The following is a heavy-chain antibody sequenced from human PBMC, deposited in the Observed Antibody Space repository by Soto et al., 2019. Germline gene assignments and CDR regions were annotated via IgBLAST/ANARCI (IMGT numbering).Heavy chain of an antibody. CDR2: IIPMFGTP. Sequence: QVQLVQSGAEVQTPGSSVKVSCKASGGTFSSHAISWVRQAPGQGLEWMGGIIPMFGTPNYAERFQGRVTITADESTRTVDLELSSLRSEETAVYYCARDRGGPNHYDSRGFYYGVDFDYWGQGTLVTVSS. CDR3: ARDRGGPNHYDSRGFYYGVDFDY. V-gene: IGHV1-69*01. J-gene: IGHJ4*02. D-gene: IGHD3-22*01. CDR1: GGTFSSHA.